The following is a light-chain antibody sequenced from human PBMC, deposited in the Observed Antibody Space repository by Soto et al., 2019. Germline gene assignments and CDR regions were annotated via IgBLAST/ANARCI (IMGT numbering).Light chain of an antibody. J-gene: IGKJ1*01. V-gene: IGKV3-20*01. Sequence: EIVLTQSPGTLSLSPGEGATLSCRASQSVSSSYLAWYQQKPGQAPRLLIYGTSSRATAIPDRFSGSGSGTDFTLTISRLEPEDFAVYYCQQYGSSSWTFVQGTKVDIK. CDR2: GTS. CDR1: QSVSSSY. CDR3: QQYGSSSWT.